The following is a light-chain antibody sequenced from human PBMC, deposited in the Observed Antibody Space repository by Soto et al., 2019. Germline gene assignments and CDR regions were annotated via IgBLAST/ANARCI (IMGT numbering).Light chain of an antibody. CDR3: ISYTSSSTLYV. CDR1: SSDVGNYNY. J-gene: IGLJ1*01. Sequence: QSALTQPASVSGSPGQSITISCTGTSSDVGNYNYVSWYQQHPGRAPKLMIYDVSNRPSGVSNRFSGSKSGNTASLTISGLQAEDEADYYCISYTSSSTLYVFGTGTKLTVL. CDR2: DVS. V-gene: IGLV2-14*01.